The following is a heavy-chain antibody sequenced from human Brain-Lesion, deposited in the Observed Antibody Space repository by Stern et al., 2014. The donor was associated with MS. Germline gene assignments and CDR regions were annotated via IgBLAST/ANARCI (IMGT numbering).Heavy chain of an antibody. CDR1: GFTFGNYW. J-gene: IGHJ5*01. CDR3: ARGERWFDS. CDR2: VNNDGRRT. V-gene: IGHV3-74*02. Sequence: VQPGASGGGLVQPGGSLRLSCAASGFTFGNYWMHWVRQAPGKGLVWVSRVNNDGRRTSYADSVKGRFTMSRDNAKNTLYLQMNSLRVEDTAIYYCARGERWFDSWGQGTLVTVSS. D-gene: IGHD3-10*01.